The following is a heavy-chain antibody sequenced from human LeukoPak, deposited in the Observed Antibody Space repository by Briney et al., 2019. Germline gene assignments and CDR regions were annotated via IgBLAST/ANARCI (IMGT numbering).Heavy chain of an antibody. CDR3: ARALLWFGEAAIGY. Sequence: SETLPSPWPAKGGSFSGYYWSGIGHPQGKGLEWIGEINHSGSTNYNPSLKSRVTISVDTSKNQFSLKLSSVTAADTAVCYCARALLWFGEAAIGYWGQGTLVTVSS. CDR2: INHSGST. J-gene: IGHJ4*02. CDR1: GGSFSGYY. V-gene: IGHV4-34*01. D-gene: IGHD3-10*01.